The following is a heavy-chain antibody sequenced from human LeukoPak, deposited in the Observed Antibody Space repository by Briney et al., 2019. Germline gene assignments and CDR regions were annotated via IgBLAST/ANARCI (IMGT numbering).Heavy chain of an antibody. Sequence: SETLSLTCTVSGGSISSYYWSWIRQPPGKGLEWIGYIYYSGSTNYNPSLKSRVTISVDTSKNQFSLKLSSVTAADTAVYYCARAGSSSWSYSWFDPWGQGTLVTVSS. CDR2: IYYSGST. D-gene: IGHD6-13*01. V-gene: IGHV4-59*01. CDR3: ARAGSSSWSYSWFDP. CDR1: GGSISSYY. J-gene: IGHJ5*02.